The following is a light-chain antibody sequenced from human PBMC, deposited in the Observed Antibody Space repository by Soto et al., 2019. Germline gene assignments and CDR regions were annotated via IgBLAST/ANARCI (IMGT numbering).Light chain of an antibody. CDR2: AAT. CDR1: QDINSR. Sequence: DIQMTRSPSSVSASVGDTVIITCRASQDINSRLAWFQQQPGRPPKYVIQAATMLQSGFPSRFAGSGSGRDFTLTIHTLQPEDSATYYCLQVANFPRTFGQGTKVDIK. CDR3: LQVANFPRT. J-gene: IGKJ1*01. V-gene: IGKV1-12*01.